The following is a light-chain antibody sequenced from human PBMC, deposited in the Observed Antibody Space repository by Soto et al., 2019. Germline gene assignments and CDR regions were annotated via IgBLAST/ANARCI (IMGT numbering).Light chain of an antibody. J-gene: IGKJ3*01. CDR3: MQGTHWPFN. CDR2: KVS. Sequence: DVVMTQSPLSLPVALGQPASISCRSSQSLVYSDGNTYLNWFQQRPGQSPRRLIYKVSNRDSGVPDRFSGSGSGTDFTLKISRVEAEDVGLYYCMQGTHWPFNFGPRTKVDVK. V-gene: IGKV2-30*01. CDR1: QSLVYSDGNTY.